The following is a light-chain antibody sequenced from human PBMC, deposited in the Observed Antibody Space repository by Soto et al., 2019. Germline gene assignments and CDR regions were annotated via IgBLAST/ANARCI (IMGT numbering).Light chain of an antibody. V-gene: IGKV1-39*01. Sequence: DIQMTQSPSSVSASVGDRVTITCRASQSISNYLNWYQQKPVKAPKHLIYAASTLQSGVPSRFRGSGSGTDFTLTISSLQPEDFSTYYCQQTYSSRRITFGPGTKVDIK. CDR2: AAS. CDR3: QQTYSSRRIT. CDR1: QSISNY. J-gene: IGKJ3*01.